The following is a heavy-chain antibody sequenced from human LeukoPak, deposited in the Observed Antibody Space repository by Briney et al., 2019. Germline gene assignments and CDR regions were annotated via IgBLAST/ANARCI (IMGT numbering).Heavy chain of an antibody. D-gene: IGHD5-18*01. V-gene: IGHV3-7*01. J-gene: IGHJ4*02. CDR3: ARDPSRGYNYGYGDY. CDR2: INQDRSEK. CDR1: GFTFSTYW. Sequence: PGGSLRLSCAASGFTFSTYWMSWVRQAPGKGLEWVAHINQDRSEKYYVDSVKGRFTIARDNAKNSLYLQMNSLRAEDTAVYYCARDPSRGYNYGYGDYWGQATLVIVSS.